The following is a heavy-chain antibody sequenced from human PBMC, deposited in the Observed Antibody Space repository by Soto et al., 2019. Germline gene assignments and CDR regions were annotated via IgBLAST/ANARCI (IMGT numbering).Heavy chain of an antibody. J-gene: IGHJ6*02. D-gene: IGHD5-18*01. CDR2: ISHDGTKT. V-gene: IGHV3-30*18. Sequence: QLQLVEFGGGVVQPGTSLRLACEASGFNFGAYGMHWVRQAPGKGLEWVAVISHDGTKTYYSDSVKGRFTVSRDNSKNMLYVQMVSLRPDDTAVYSCAKDRRDGYTTCSRCYGVDVWGQGTTVTVSS. CDR3: AKDRRDGYTTCSRCYGVDV. CDR1: GFNFGAYG.